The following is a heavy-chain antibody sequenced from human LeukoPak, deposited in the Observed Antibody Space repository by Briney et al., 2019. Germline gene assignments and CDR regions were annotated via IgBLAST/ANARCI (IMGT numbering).Heavy chain of an antibody. Sequence: PSQTLSLTCTVSGGSISSGSYYWSWIRQPAGKGLEWIGRIYTSGSTNYNPSLKSRVTISVDTSKNQFSLKLSSVTAADTAVYYCARGSYYGSGSYYTGFDYWGQGTLVTVSS. CDR2: IYTSGST. CDR1: GGSISSGSYY. D-gene: IGHD3-10*01. J-gene: IGHJ4*02. V-gene: IGHV4-61*02. CDR3: ARGSYYGSGSYYTGFDY.